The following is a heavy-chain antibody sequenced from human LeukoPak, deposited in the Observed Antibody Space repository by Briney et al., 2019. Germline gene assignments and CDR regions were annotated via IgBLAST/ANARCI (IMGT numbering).Heavy chain of an antibody. CDR3: AKVGLPGSSWSSFDY. V-gene: IGHV3-23*01. CDR1: GFTFSSYA. D-gene: IGHD6-13*01. CDR2: ISESGVGT. J-gene: IGHJ4*02. Sequence: PGGSLRLSCAASGFTFSSYAMSWVRQAPGKGLDWVSAISESGVGTYYADSVKGRFTISKDNSKNTLYLQMNSLRAEDTAVYYCAKVGLPGSSWSSFDYWGQGTLVTVSS.